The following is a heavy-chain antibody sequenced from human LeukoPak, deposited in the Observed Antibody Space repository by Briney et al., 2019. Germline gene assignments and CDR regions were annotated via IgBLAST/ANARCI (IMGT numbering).Heavy chain of an antibody. V-gene: IGHV3-33*01. D-gene: IGHD3-10*01. Sequence: GGSLRLSCAVSGISFSGYAMHWVRQAPGKGLGWVGLIKYDASDEYYADSVKGRFTISRDDSRSTLYLQMNSLRAEDTAVYYCARDRGALRAFDIWGQGTMVTVSS. J-gene: IGHJ3*02. CDR1: GISFSGYA. CDR3: ARDRGALRAFDI. CDR2: IKYDASDE.